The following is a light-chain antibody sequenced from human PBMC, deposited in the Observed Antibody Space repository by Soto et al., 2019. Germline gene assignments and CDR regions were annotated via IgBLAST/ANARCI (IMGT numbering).Light chain of an antibody. Sequence: QSALTQPASVSGSPGQSITISCTGTNNLVSWYQQHPGKAPKVVVYEGTKRPSVVSNRFSGSNSGGTASLTISGLQAEDEASYFCCAYVGARSYVFGPGTKLTVL. J-gene: IGLJ1*01. V-gene: IGLV2-23*01. CDR2: EGT. CDR3: CAYVGARSYV. CDR1: NNL.